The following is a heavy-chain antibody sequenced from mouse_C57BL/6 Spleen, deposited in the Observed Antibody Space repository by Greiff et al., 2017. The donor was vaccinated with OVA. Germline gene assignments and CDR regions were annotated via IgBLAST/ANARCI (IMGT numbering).Heavy chain of an antibody. D-gene: IGHD2-1*01. V-gene: IGHV1-64*01. CDR1: GYTFTSYW. J-gene: IGHJ1*03. Sequence: VQLQQPGAELVKPGASVKLSCKASGYTFTSYWMHWVKQRPGQGLEWIGMIHPNSGSTNYNEKFKSKATLTVDKSSSTAYMQLSSLTSEDSAVYYCARGGSNYVWYFDVWGTGTTVTVSS. CDR3: ARGGSNYVWYFDV. CDR2: IHPNSGST.